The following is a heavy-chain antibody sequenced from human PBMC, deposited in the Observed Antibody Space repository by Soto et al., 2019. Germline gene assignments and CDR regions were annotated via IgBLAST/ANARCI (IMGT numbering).Heavy chain of an antibody. Sequence: SQTLSLTCNVSGGSVSSVKYFWSWVRKPPGKGLEWIAYIYNNGNTNYNPSLKSRATISVDTSKNQCSLKLTSVTAADSAVYFCARTVMPVGNLAAFDHWGQGVLVTVSS. D-gene: IGHD7-27*01. CDR1: GGSVSSVKYF. J-gene: IGHJ4*02. CDR2: IYNNGNT. V-gene: IGHV4-61*01. CDR3: ARTVMPVGNLAAFDH.